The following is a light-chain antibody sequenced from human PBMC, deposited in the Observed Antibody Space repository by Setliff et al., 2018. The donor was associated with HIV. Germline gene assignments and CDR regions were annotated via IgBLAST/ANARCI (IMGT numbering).Light chain of an antibody. CDR1: SSDVGSYNY. V-gene: IGLV2-14*01. CDR3: SSYTSTSTLFV. CDR2: DVS. J-gene: IGLJ1*01. Sequence: QSVLTQPASVSGSTGQSITISCTGNSSDVGSYNYVSWYQQHPGKAPKLMIYDVSKRPSGVSNRFAGSKSCNTASPTISGLQAEDEADYYCSSYTSTSTLFVFGTGTKVTVL.